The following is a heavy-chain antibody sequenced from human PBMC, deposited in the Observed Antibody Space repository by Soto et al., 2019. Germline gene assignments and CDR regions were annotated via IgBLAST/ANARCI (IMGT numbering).Heavy chain of an antibody. CDR1: GGTFSSYA. V-gene: IGHV1-69*13. J-gene: IGHJ4*02. CDR3: ARSEYSYDSSDFETHFDY. D-gene: IGHD3-22*01. Sequence: SVKVSCKASGGTFSSYAISWVRQAPGQGLEWMGGIIPIFGTANYAQKFQGRVTITADESTSTAYMELSSLRSEDTAVYYCARSEYSYDSSDFETHFDYWRQATLVTSPQ. CDR2: IIPIFGTA.